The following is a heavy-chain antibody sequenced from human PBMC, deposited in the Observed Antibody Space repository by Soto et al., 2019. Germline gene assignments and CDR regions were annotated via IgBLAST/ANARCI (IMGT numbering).Heavy chain of an antibody. Sequence: QVQLVQSGAEVKKPGASVKISCEASGYTFTGYYIHWVRQTPGQGLEWMGWINPTSGGTKYAQKFQGWVTMTRDTSINTAYMDLTSDETAVYYCARFREGSGLLEYWGQGTLVTVSS. V-gene: IGHV1-2*04. D-gene: IGHD3-10*01. CDR3: ARFREGSGLLEY. CDR2: INPTSGGT. J-gene: IGHJ4*02. CDR1: GYTFTGYY.